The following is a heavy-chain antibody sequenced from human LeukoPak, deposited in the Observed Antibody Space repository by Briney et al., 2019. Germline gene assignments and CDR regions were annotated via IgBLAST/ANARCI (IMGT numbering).Heavy chain of an antibody. J-gene: IGHJ6*03. CDR1: GDSISNYY. CDR3: ARRSTGYYYYYMDV. Sequence: SETLSLTCTVSGDSISNYYWSWIRHSPGKGLEWIGYIYYSGSTNYNPSLKSRATISIDTSKNQFSLKLSSVTAADTAVYYCARRSTGYYYYYMDVWGKGTTVTVSS. CDR2: IYYSGST. V-gene: IGHV4-59*12. D-gene: IGHD2-2*01.